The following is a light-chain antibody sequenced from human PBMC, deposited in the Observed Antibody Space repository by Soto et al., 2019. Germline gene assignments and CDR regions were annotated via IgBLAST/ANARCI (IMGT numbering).Light chain of an antibody. V-gene: IGLV1-44*01. J-gene: IGLJ2*01. CDR3: AAWDDSLNGVV. CDR2: SSN. Sequence: QSVLTQPPLASGTPGQRVTISCSGSSSNIGSNAINWYQQLPGTAPKLLMHSSNQRPSGVPDRFSGSKSGTSASLAISGLQSEDEADYYCAAWDDSLNGVVFGGGTKLTVL. CDR1: SSNIGSNA.